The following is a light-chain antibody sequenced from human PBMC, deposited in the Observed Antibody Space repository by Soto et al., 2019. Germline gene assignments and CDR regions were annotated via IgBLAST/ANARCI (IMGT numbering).Light chain of an antibody. Sequence: DIVMTQSPATLSVSPGETVTLSCRASHSVGGNVAWYQQRPGQAPRLPSSGASTGATGIPARFSGSGSGTEFTLTISSLQSEDFAVYHCQQYHDWPPLTFGGGTKVDIK. J-gene: IGKJ4*01. CDR1: HSVGGN. CDR2: GAS. V-gene: IGKV3-15*01. CDR3: QQYHDWPPLT.